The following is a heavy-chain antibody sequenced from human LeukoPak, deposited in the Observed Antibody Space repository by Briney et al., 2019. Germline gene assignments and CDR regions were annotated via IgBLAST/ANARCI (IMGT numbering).Heavy chain of an antibody. CDR1: GGSISSGSYY. D-gene: IGHD2-15*01. Sequence: SQTLSLTCTVSGGSISSGSYYWSWIRQPAGKGLEWIGRIYISGSTNYNPSLKSRVTISLDTSKNQFSLKLSSVTAADTAVYYCATQGARNCSGGSCRYSWFDPWGQGTLVTVSS. CDR2: IYISGST. CDR3: ATQGARNCSGGSCRYSWFDP. V-gene: IGHV4-61*02. J-gene: IGHJ5*02.